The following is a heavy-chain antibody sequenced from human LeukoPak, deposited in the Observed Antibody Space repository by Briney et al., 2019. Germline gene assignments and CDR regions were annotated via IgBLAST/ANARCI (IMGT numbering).Heavy chain of an antibody. CDR3: PRDGFDYYDSSGYYYFDS. J-gene: IGHJ4*02. D-gene: IGHD3-22*01. CDR1: GFTFSSCG. CDR2: MWYDGSNR. V-gene: IGHV3-33*01. Sequence: PGRSLRLSCAASGFTFSSCGMHWVRQAPGKGLEWVAVMWYDGSNRYYADSVKGRFTISRDNSMNTLYLQMYSLRADDTAVYYCPRDGFDYYDSSGYYYFDSWGQGTLVTVSS.